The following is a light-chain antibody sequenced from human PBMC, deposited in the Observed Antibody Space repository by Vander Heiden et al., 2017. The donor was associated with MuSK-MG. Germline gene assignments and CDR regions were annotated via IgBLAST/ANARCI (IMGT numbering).Light chain of an antibody. Sequence: EVVVTQSPGTLSVSPGERVTLSCRASQSISRSLAWYQQKPGQPPRLLIYDASTRATGIPARFSGSGYGTEFTLTISSRQSEDFAVYYCQQYNNWPPYIFGQGTKLXIK. CDR1: QSISRS. J-gene: IGKJ2*01. CDR3: QQYNNWPPYI. CDR2: DAS. V-gene: IGKV3-15*01.